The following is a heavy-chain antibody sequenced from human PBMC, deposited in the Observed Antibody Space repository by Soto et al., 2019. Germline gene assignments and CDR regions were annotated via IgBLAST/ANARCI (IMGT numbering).Heavy chain of an antibody. J-gene: IGHJ4*02. CDR3: ATVHRVAVAAQPRPFDY. V-gene: IGHV1-18*04. CDR2: ISPYNGNT. Sequence: ASVKVSCKASGYTFTSYGISWVRQAPGQGLEGMGWISPYNGNTNYAQKLQGRVTMTTDTSTSTAYMELRSLRSDDTAVYYCATVHRVAVAAQPRPFDYWGQGNLVNVSS. CDR1: GYTFTSYG. D-gene: IGHD6-19*01.